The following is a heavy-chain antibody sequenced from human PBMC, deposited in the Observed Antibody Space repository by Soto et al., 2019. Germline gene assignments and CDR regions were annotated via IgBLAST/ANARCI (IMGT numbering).Heavy chain of an antibody. J-gene: IGHJ3*02. CDR1: GFTFDDYA. CDR2: ISWNSGNI. CDR3: ARVQYSSSSGAFDI. Sequence: GGSLRLSCSASGFTFDDYAMNWVRQAPGKGLEWVSSISWNSGNIVYADSVRGRFTISRDNAKTSLHLQMNSLRAEDTALYYCARVQYSSSSGAFDIWGQGTMVTVSS. V-gene: IGHV3-9*01. D-gene: IGHD6-6*01.